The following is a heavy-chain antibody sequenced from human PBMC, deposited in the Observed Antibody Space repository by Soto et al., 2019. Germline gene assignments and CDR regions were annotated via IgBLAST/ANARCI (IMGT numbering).Heavy chain of an antibody. CDR1: GYTFTSYG. Sequence: ASVKVSCKASGYTFTSYGISWVRQAPGQGLEWMGWISAYNGNTNYAQKLQGRVTMTTDTSTSTAYMELRSLRSDDTAVYYCARYNLMVYAMSSYYYMDVWGKGTTVTVSS. CDR2: ISAYNGNT. D-gene: IGHD2-8*01. CDR3: ARYNLMVYAMSSYYYMDV. V-gene: IGHV1-18*01. J-gene: IGHJ6*03.